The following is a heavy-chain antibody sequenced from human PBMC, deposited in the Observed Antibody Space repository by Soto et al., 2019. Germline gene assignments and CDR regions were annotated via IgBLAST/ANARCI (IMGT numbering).Heavy chain of an antibody. J-gene: IGHJ5*02. CDR2: IYDSGST. Sequence: QVQLHESGRGLVKPSQTLSLTCTVSGASISTGGYYWTWIRQQPGEGLEWIGYIYDSGSTSYNPSLKSRVTISIDTSKNQFSLNLSSVTAADTAMYYCTRDVFLHPHNWFDPWGQGTLVTVSS. CDR1: GASISTGGYY. V-gene: IGHV4-31*03. CDR3: TRDVFLHPHNWFDP. D-gene: IGHD2-21*01.